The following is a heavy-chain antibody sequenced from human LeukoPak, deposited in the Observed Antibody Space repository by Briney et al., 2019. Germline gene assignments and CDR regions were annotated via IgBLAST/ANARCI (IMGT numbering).Heavy chain of an antibody. CDR2: MNPNSGNT. CDR1: GYTFTSYD. D-gene: IGHD3-16*01. Sequence: ASVKVSCKASGYTFTSYDINWVRQATGQGLEWMGWMNPNSGNTGYAQKFQGRVTMTRNTSISTAYMELSSLRSEDTAVYYCARETRQGSYYDYVWGSYSPYYFDYWGQGTLVTVSS. J-gene: IGHJ4*02. V-gene: IGHV1-8*01. CDR3: ARETRQGSYYDYVWGSYSPYYFDY.